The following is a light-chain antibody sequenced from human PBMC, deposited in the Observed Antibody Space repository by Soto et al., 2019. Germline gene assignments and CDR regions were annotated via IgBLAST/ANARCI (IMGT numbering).Light chain of an antibody. Sequence: QSALTQPASVSGSPGQWITISCTGTSSDVGGYNYVSWYQQHPGKAPKLMIYEVTNRPSGVSNRFSGSKSGNTASLTISGLQAEDEAAYYCSSYTSSSSLGVFXTGTKVTVL. CDR1: SSDVGGYNY. V-gene: IGLV2-14*03. J-gene: IGLJ1*01. CDR3: SSYTSSSSLGV. CDR2: EVT.